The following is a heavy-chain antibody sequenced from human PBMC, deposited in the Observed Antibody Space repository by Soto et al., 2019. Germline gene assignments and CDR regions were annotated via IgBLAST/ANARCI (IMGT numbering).Heavy chain of an antibody. CDR3: ARLNGYSSGWSAT. CDR2: ISTFNGNA. CDR1: GYTFTSYG. D-gene: IGHD2-15*01. J-gene: IGHJ5*02. Sequence: QVQLVQSGPEVKKPGASVKVSCKTSGYTFTSYGISWVRQAPGQGLECIGWISTFNGNAHYAQSLQDRVTMHTDTSTSTAYLELTSLRSDDTGVYYCARLNGYSSGWSATWGQGTLVTVSS. V-gene: IGHV1-18*04.